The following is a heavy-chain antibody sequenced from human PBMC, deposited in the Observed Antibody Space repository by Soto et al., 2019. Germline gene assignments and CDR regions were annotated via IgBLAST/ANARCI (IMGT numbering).Heavy chain of an antibody. CDR1: GYTFTSYG. Sequence: QVQLVQSGAEVKKPGASVKVSCKASGYTFTSYGISWVRQAPGQGLEWMGWISAYNGNTNDAQKLQGRVTMTTDTSTSTAYMELRSLRSDDTAVYYCARDFCSSTSCFGAFLDYWGQGTLVTVSS. D-gene: IGHD2-2*01. J-gene: IGHJ4*02. CDR2: ISAYNGNT. CDR3: ARDFCSSTSCFGAFLDY. V-gene: IGHV1-18*01.